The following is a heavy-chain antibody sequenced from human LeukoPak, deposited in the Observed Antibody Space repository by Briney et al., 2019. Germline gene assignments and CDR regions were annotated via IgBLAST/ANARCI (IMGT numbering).Heavy chain of an antibody. V-gene: IGHV3-48*03. CDR1: GFTFDIYE. Sequence: GGSLRLSCEASGFTFDIYEMNWARQAPGKGLEWISYISTSGATIYYADSVKGRFTISRDNAKNSLYLQMNSLRAEDTAVYYCARRSPNYYFDYWGQRPSATVSS. CDR2: ISTSGATI. CDR3: ARRSPNYYFDY. J-gene: IGHJ4*02.